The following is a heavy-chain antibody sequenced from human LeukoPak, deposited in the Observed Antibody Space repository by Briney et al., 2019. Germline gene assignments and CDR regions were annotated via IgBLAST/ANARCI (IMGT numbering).Heavy chain of an antibody. CDR2: ISSSGSTI. Sequence: GGSLRLSCAASGFTFSSYEMNWVRQAPGKGLEWVSYISSSGSTIYYADSVKGRFTISRDNSKNTLYLQMNSLRAEDTAVYYCAKADGDSSSWYEWFDPWGQGTLVTVSS. CDR1: GFTFSSYE. CDR3: AKADGDSSSWYEWFDP. V-gene: IGHV3-48*03. D-gene: IGHD6-13*01. J-gene: IGHJ5*02.